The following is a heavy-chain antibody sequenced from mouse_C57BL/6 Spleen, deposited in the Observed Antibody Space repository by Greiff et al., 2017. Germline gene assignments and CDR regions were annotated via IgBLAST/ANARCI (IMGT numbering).Heavy chain of an antibody. CDR1: GFTFSNYW. CDR2: IRLKSDNYAT. V-gene: IGHV6-3*01. CDR3: TGADDGYYWFAY. D-gene: IGHD2-3*01. J-gene: IGHJ3*01. Sequence: EVQRVESGGGLVQPGGSMKLSCVASGFTFSNYWMNWVRQSPEKGLEWVAQIRLKSDNYATHYAESVKGRFTISRDDSKSSVYLQMNNLRAEDTGIYYCTGADDGYYWFAYWGQGTLVTVSA.